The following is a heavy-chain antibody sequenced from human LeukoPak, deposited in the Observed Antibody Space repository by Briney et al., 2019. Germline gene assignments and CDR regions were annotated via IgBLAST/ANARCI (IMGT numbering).Heavy chain of an antibody. J-gene: IGHJ4*02. CDR1: GYTLTSYG. V-gene: IGHV1-2*02. Sequence: ASVKVSCKASGYTLTSYGISWVRQAPGQGLEWMGWINPNSGGTNYAQKFQGRVTMTRDTSISTAYMELSRLRSDDTAVYYCARYCSSTSCPGDYFDYWGQGTLVTVSS. D-gene: IGHD2-2*01. CDR3: ARYCSSTSCPGDYFDY. CDR2: INPNSGGT.